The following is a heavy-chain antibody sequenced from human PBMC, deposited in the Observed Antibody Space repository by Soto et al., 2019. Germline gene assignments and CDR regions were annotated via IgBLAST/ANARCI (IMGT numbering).Heavy chain of an antibody. CDR1: GYTFTSYG. Sequence: ASVKVSCKASGYTFTSYGISWVRQAPGQGLEWMGWISAYNGNTNYAQKLQGRVTMTTDTSTSTAYVELRSLRSDDTAVYYCARDPTLEWLPNWFDPWGQGTLVTVSS. D-gene: IGHD3-3*01. CDR2: ISAYNGNT. CDR3: ARDPTLEWLPNWFDP. J-gene: IGHJ5*02. V-gene: IGHV1-18*01.